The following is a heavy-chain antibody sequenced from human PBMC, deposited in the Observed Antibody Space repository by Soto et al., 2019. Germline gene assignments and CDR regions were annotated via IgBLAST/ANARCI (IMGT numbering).Heavy chain of an antibody. J-gene: IGHJ4*02. V-gene: IGHV4-59*08. CDR1: GGSISSYY. CDR2: IYYSGST. CDR3: ARHLYSSGWYPIQEPYFDY. Sequence: SETLSLTCTVSGGSISSYYWSWIRQPPGKGLEWIGYIYYSGSTNYNPSLKSRVTISVDTSKNQFSLKLSSVTAADTAVYYCARHLYSSGWYPIQEPYFDYWGQGTLVTVSS. D-gene: IGHD6-19*01.